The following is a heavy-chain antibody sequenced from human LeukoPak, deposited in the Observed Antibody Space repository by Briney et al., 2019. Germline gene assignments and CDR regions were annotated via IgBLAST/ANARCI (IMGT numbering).Heavy chain of an antibody. J-gene: IGHJ4*02. D-gene: IGHD3-22*01. CDR3: ARASRRASFGVITGYFDY. V-gene: IGHV3-30-3*01. CDR1: GFTFSSYA. Sequence: GRSLRLSCAASGFTFSSYAMHWVRQAPGKGLEWVAVISYDGSNKYYADSVKGRFTISRDNSKNTLYLQMNSLRAEDTAVYYCARASRRASFGVITGYFDYWGQGTLVTVSS. CDR2: ISYDGSNK.